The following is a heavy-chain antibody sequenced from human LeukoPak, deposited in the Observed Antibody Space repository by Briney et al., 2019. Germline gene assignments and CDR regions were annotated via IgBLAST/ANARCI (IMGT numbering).Heavy chain of an antibody. J-gene: IGHJ6*02. Sequence: SETLSLTCTVSGGSISSGSYYWGWIRQPPGKGLEWIGSLHYSGSTYYNPSLKGRVTMSVDTSKNHFSLRLSSVTAADAAVYHCARGSVDCSSTSCNTIYYYSGMDVWGQGTTVTFSS. CDR3: ARGSVDCSSTSCNTIYYYSGMDV. CDR1: GGSISSGSYY. D-gene: IGHD2-2*01. V-gene: IGHV4-39*02. CDR2: LHYSGST.